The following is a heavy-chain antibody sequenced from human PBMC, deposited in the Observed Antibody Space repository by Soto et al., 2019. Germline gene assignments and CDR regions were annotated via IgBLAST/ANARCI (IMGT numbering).Heavy chain of an antibody. Sequence: GGSLRLSCAASGFTFSSYAMSWVRQAPGKGLEWVSAISGSGGSTYYADSVKGRFTISRDNSKNTLYLQMNSLRAEDTAVYYCARVLRFLEWSTYGMDVWGQGTPVTVYS. J-gene: IGHJ6*02. V-gene: IGHV3-23*01. CDR3: ARVLRFLEWSTYGMDV. CDR1: GFTFSSYA. CDR2: ISGSGGST. D-gene: IGHD3-3*01.